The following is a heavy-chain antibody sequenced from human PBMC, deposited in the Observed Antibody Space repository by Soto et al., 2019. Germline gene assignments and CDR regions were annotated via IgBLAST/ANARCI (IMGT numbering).Heavy chain of an antibody. CDR1: GFTFSSYS. CDR3: ARDLCLYCSSSIPSDY. J-gene: IGHJ4*02. CDR2: ISSSSSTI. Sequence: GGSLRLSCAASGFTFSSYSMNWVRQAPGKGLEWVSYISSSSSTIYYADSVKGRFTISRDNAKNSLYLQMNSLRAEDTAVYYCARDLCLYCSSSIPSDYWGQGTLVTVSS. V-gene: IGHV3-48*01. D-gene: IGHD2-2*01.